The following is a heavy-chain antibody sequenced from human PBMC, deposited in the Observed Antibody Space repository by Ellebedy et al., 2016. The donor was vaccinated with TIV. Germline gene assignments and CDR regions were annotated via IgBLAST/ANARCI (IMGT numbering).Heavy chain of an antibody. Sequence: GGSLRLXCAASGFTFTSYAMGWVRQAPGKGLEWVSAISGSGAGTYYADSVKGRFTISRDNSKNTLYLQMNSLRAEDTAVYYCARDRDCSSTSCYNVFDIWGQGTMVTVSS. D-gene: IGHD2-2*02. CDR1: GFTFTSYA. J-gene: IGHJ3*02. CDR2: ISGSGAGT. CDR3: ARDRDCSSTSCYNVFDI. V-gene: IGHV3-23*01.